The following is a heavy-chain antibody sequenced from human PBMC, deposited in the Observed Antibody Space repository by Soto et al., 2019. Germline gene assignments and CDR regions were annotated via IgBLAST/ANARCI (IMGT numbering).Heavy chain of an antibody. CDR1: GGSISNFY. CDR3: ARGFGVTTTPPGH. J-gene: IGHJ4*02. V-gene: IGHV4-59*01. CDR2: IQVGVST. Sequence: QVLLQESGPGLVKPSETLSLTCTVSGGSISNFYWSWIRQPPGKGPEYIGYIQVGVSTNYNPSLESRVAISVDTSKNQFSLRLTSVTAADTAVYYCARGFGVTTTPPGHWGQGTLVTVSS. D-gene: IGHD4-17*01.